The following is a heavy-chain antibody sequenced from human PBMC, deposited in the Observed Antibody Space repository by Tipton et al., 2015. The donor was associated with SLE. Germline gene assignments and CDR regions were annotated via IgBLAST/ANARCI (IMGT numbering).Heavy chain of an antibody. CDR1: GFTFSSYG. CDR3: AKGPWELPYYFDY. V-gene: IGHV3-30*02. CDR2: IRYDGSNK. D-gene: IGHD1-26*01. J-gene: IGHJ4*02. Sequence: SLRLSCAASGFTFSSYGMHWVRQAPGKGLEWVAFIRYDGSNKYYADSVKGRFTISRDNAKNTLYLQMNSLRAEDTAVYYCAKGPWELPYYFDYWGQGTLVTVSS.